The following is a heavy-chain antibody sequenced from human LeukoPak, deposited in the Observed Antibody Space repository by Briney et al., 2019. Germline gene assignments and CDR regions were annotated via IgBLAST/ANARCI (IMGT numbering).Heavy chain of an antibody. V-gene: IGHV3-23*01. CDR1: GFTFSNAW. J-gene: IGHJ6*03. Sequence: PGGSLRLSCAASGFTFSNAWMSWVRQAPGKGLEWVSAISGSGGSTYYADSVKGRFTISRDNSKNTLYLQMNSLRAEDTAVYYCAKELFAYYYMDVWGKGTTVTVSS. CDR2: ISGSGGST. CDR3: AKELFAYYYMDV.